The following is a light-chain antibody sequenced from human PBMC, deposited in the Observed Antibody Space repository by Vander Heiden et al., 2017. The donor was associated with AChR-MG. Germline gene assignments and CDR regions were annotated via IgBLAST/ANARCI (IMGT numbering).Light chain of an antibody. V-gene: IGLV1-40*01. CDR2: GNS. J-gene: IGLJ2*01. CDR1: SSNIGAGYD. CDR3: QSYDSSLSGL. Sequence: QSVLTQPPSVSAAPGQRVTISCTGSSSNIGAGYDVHWYQQLPGTAPKLLIYGNSNRPSGVPDRFSGSKSGTSASLAITGLQAEDEADYYCQSYDSSLSGLFGGGTKLTVL.